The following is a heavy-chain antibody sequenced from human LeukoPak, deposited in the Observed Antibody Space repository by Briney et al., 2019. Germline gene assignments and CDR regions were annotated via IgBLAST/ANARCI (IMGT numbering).Heavy chain of an antibody. J-gene: IGHJ6*02. V-gene: IGHV3-48*04. CDR2: ISSSGSTI. D-gene: IGHD2-21*02. CDR3: ARSHIVVVTATPHYAMDV. CDR1: GFTFCSYA. Sequence: GGSLRLSCAASGFTFCSYAMSGVRQARGEGLEGVSFISSSGSTIYYADSVRGRFTLSRDNAKNSLYLHMNSLRADDTAVYYCARSHIVVVTATPHYAMDVWGQGATGTAS.